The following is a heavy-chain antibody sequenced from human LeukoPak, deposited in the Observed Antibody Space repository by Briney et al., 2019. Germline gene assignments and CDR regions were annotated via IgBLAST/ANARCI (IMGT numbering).Heavy chain of an antibody. J-gene: IGHJ4*02. V-gene: IGHV4-39*07. CDR2: IYYTDNT. D-gene: IGHD3-10*01. Sequence: KSSETLSLTCTVSGGSVSSSLYYWGWLRQPPGKGLEWIGSIYYTDNTYYNPSLKSRVTITLDRSMNQFSLKLSSVTAADTAIYYGARDRVRGLDYWGQGALVTVAS. CDR1: GGSVSSSLYY. CDR3: ARDRVRGLDY.